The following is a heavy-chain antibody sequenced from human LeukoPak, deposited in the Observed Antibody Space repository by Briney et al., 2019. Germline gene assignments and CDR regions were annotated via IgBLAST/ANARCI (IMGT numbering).Heavy chain of an antibody. D-gene: IGHD3-22*01. Sequence: PGGSLRLSCAVSGITLSNYGMSWIRQAPGKGLEWVSVIYSGGSTYYADSVKGRFTISRDNSKNTLYLQMNSLRAEDTAVYYCATEGQYYDSSGYPTWTFDSWGQGTLVTVSS. J-gene: IGHJ4*02. CDR3: ATEGQYYDSSGYPTWTFDS. V-gene: IGHV3-66*02. CDR1: GITLSNYG. CDR2: IYSGGST.